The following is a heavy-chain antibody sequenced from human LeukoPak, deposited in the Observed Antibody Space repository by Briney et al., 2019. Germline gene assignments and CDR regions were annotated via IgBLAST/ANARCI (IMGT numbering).Heavy chain of an antibody. D-gene: IGHD2-8*01. CDR2: IIHSGST. Sequence: SETLSLTCAVYGGSFGGYYWSWIRQPPGKGLEWIGEIIHSGSTNYNPSLKSRVTISVDTSKNQFSLKLSSVTAADTAVYYCASLVYFYYFDYWGQGTLVTVSS. V-gene: IGHV4-34*12. CDR3: ASLVYFYYFDY. CDR1: GGSFGGYY. J-gene: IGHJ4*02.